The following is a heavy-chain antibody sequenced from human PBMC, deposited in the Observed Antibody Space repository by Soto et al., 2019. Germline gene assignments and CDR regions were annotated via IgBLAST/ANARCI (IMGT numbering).Heavy chain of an antibody. Sequence: QVQLQESGPGLVRPSQILSLNCTVSGGSMTSGGYYWNWIRHPPGMGLEWIGFIHNSGSLYYNPSLRIRLLISLVTSKNQFSPRLSSVTVADSAVYYCARRGDTLPSFYFGMDVWGQGTTVTVSS. D-gene: IGHD2-21*02. CDR2: IHNSGSL. V-gene: IGHV4-31*03. J-gene: IGHJ6*02. CDR1: GGSMTSGGYY. CDR3: ARRGDTLPSFYFGMDV.